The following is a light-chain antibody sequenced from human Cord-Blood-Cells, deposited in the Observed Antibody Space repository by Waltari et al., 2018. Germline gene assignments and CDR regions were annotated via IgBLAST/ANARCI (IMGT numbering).Light chain of an antibody. CDR2: DAS. CDR3: QQYDNLPRVT. J-gene: IGKJ2*01. V-gene: IGKV1-33*01. Sequence: PSSLSASVGDRVTITCQASQDISNYLNWYQQKPGKAPKLLIYDASNLETGVPSRFSGSGSGTDFTFTISSLQPEDIATYYCQQYDNLPRVTFGQGTKLEIK. CDR1: QDISNY.